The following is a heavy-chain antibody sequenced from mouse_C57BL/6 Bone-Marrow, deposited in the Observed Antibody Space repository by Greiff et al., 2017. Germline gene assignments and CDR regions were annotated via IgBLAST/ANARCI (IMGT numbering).Heavy chain of an antibody. CDR2: IRNKANGYTT. D-gene: IGHD2-3*01. CDR3: ARYRGWLLPFDY. V-gene: IGHV7-3*01. J-gene: IGHJ2*01. Sequence: EVHLVESGGGLVQPGGSLSLSCAASVFTFTDYYMSWVRQPPGKALEWLGFIRNKANGYTTEYSASVKGRFTISRDNSQSILYLQMNALRAEDSATYYCARYRGWLLPFDYWGQGTTLTVSS. CDR1: VFTFTDYY.